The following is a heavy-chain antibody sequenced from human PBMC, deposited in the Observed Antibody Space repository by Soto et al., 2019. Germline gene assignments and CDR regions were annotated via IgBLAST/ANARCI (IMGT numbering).Heavy chain of an antibody. V-gene: IGHV1-58*02. CDR2: IVVGSGNT. J-gene: IGHJ6*02. Sequence: SVKVSCKASGFTFTSSAMQWVRHARGQRLEWIGWIVVGSGNTNYAQKFQERVTITRDMSTSTAYMELSSLRSEDTAVYCCAAGRWLNKLAGYYYYYGMDVWG. D-gene: IGHD6-19*01. CDR3: AAGRWLNKLAGYYYYYGMDV. CDR1: GFTFTSSA.